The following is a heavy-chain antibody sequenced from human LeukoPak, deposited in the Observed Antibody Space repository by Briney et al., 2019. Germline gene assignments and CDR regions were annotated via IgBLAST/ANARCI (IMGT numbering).Heavy chain of an antibody. CDR1: GYTFTSYD. D-gene: IGHD5-12*01. J-gene: IGHJ3*02. CDR2: MNPNSGNT. CDR3: ARVPRKAVATSGAFDI. V-gene: IGHV1-8*01. Sequence: ASVKVSCKASGYTFTSYDINWVRQATGQGLEWMGWMNPNSGNTGYAQKFQGRVTMTRNTSISTAYMELSSLRSKDTAVYYCARVPRKAVATSGAFDIWGQGTMVTVSS.